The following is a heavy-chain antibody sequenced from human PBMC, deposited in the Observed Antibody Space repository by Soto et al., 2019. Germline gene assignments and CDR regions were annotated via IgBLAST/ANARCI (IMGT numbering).Heavy chain of an antibody. V-gene: IGHV1-18*01. CDR2: ISAYNGNT. Sequence: ASVKVSCKASGYTFTSYGINWVRQAPGQGLEWMGWISAYNGNTNYAQKLQGRVTMTTDTSTSTAYMELRSLRSDDTAVYYCARRIVGATGIDICFDPWGQRILVTVSS. D-gene: IGHD1-26*01. CDR1: GYTFTSYG. CDR3: ARRIVGATGIDICFDP. J-gene: IGHJ5*02.